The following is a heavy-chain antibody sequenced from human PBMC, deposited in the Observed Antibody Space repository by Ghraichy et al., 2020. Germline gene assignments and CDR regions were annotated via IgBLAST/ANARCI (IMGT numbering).Heavy chain of an antibody. J-gene: IGHJ4*02. D-gene: IGHD1-1*01. Sequence: SETLSLTCTVSGGSISPYYWSWIRQPPGNRLEWIGYIYYSGSTNYNPSLMSRVVISVDTSKNQFSLKLTSVTAADTAVYYCARTRAANYYFDYWGQGTLVTVSS. CDR1: GGSISPYY. V-gene: IGHV4-59*08. CDR2: IYYSGST. CDR3: ARTRAANYYFDY.